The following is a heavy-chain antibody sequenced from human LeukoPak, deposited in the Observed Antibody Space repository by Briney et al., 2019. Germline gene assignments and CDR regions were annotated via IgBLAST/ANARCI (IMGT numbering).Heavy chain of an antibody. V-gene: IGHV3-48*01. D-gene: IGHD6-13*01. CDR2: ISVSGTTI. J-gene: IGHJ6*03. CDR3: ARADHSSNWENYYYYYMDV. CDR1: GFTFSSYS. Sequence: SGGSLRLSCAASGFTFSSYSMNWVRQAPGKGLEWVSYISVSGTTIYYADSVKGRFTISSDKAKNSLYLQMNSLRAEDTAVYYCARADHSSNWENYYYYYMDVWGKGTTVTVSS.